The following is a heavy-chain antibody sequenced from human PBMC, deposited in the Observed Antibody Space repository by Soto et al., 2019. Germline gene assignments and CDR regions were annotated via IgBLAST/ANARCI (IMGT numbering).Heavy chain of an antibody. Sequence: SETLSLTCTVSGGSISSYYWSWIRQPPGKGLGWIGYIYYSGSTNYNPSLKSRVTISVDTSKNQFSLKLSSVTAADTAVYYCAREYGGKSDYWGQGTLVTVSS. V-gene: IGHV4-59*01. CDR3: AREYGGKSDY. J-gene: IGHJ4*02. CDR2: IYYSGST. CDR1: GGSISSYY. D-gene: IGHD2-15*01.